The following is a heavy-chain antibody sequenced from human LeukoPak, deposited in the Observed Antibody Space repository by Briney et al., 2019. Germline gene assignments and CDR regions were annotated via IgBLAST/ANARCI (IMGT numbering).Heavy chain of an antibody. CDR3: ARVSGYYGSGVESSWKELDY. CDR1: GYTFTGYY. Sequence: ASVKVSCKASGYTFTGYYMHWVRQAPGQGLEWMGWINPNSGGTNYAQKFQGRVTMTRDTSIGTAYMELSRLRSDDTAVYYCARVSGYYGSGVESSWKELDYWGQGTLVTVSS. J-gene: IGHJ4*02. D-gene: IGHD3-10*01. CDR2: INPNSGGT. V-gene: IGHV1-2*02.